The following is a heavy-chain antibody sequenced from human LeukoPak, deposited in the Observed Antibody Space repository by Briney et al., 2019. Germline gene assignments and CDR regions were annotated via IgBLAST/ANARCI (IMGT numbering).Heavy chain of an antibody. Sequence: GGSLRLSCAASGFTFSSYEMNWVRQAPGKGLEWVSYISSSGSTIYYADSVKGRFTISRDNAKNSLYLQMNGLRAEDTAVYYCAREPTMTTVTTSRLWGQGTLVTVSS. D-gene: IGHD4-17*01. CDR3: AREPTMTTVTTSRL. CDR2: ISSSGSTI. J-gene: IGHJ4*02. V-gene: IGHV3-48*03. CDR1: GFTFSSYE.